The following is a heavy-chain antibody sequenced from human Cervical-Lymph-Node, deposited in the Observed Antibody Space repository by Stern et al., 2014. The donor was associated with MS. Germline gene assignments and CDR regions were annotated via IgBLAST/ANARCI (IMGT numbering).Heavy chain of an antibody. J-gene: IGHJ4*02. CDR3: ARDYEDTSMLFDH. CDR1: GFTFSSYG. V-gene: IGHV3-30*03. Sequence: VHLVESGGAVVQSGRSLRLSCAASGFTFSSYGMHWVRQATGKGMEWVTVISYDGNHKYYAASVKGRFTISRDNSKNTLHLQMNSVTPDDTAIYYCARDYEDTSMLFDHWGQGTLVTVSS. CDR2: ISYDGNHK. D-gene: IGHD2-8*01.